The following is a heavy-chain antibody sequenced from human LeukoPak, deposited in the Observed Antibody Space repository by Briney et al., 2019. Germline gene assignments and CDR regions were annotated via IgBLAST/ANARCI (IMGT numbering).Heavy chain of an antibody. CDR3: ASRQGVRGPDPFDY. CDR1: GDSISSSGYY. J-gene: IGHJ4*02. Sequence: SETLSLTCSVSGDSISSSGYYWDWIRQPPGKGLEWIGSIHHSENTNYNPSLKSRVTISVDTSKNQFSLKLSSVTAADTAVYYCASRQGVRGPDPFDYWGQGTLVTVSS. V-gene: IGHV4-39*01. D-gene: IGHD3-10*01. CDR2: IHHSENT.